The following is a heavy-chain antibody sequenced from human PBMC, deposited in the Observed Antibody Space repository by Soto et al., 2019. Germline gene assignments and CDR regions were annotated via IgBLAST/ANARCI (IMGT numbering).Heavy chain of an antibody. Sequence: SXTLSLTCTVSGGSISSYYWSWIRQPPVKGLEWIGYIYYSGSTNYNPSLKSRVTISVDTSKNQFSLKLSSVTAADTAVYYCARHYSSDWSAGGWFDPWGQGTLVTVSS. CDR1: GGSISSYY. CDR3: ARHYSSDWSAGGWFDP. J-gene: IGHJ5*02. CDR2: IYYSGST. V-gene: IGHV4-59*08. D-gene: IGHD6-19*01.